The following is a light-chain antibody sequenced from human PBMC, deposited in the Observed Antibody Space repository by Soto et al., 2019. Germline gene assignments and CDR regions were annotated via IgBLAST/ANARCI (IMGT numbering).Light chain of an antibody. J-gene: IGLJ1*01. V-gene: IGLV2-14*01. CDR3: SSYTSTSTLYV. Sequence: QSVLTQPASVSGSPGQAITISCTGTSSDVGGYDYVSWYQQHPGKAPKLMIYDVSSRPSGVSNRFSGSKHGNTASLTISGLQAEDEADYYCSSYTSTSTLYVFGSGTKVTVL. CDR1: SSDVGGYDY. CDR2: DVS.